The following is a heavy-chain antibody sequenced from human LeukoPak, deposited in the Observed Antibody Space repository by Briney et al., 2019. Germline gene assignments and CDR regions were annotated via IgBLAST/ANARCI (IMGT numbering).Heavy chain of an antibody. CDR3: ARWGPHSSRPKYYMDV. Sequence: SVKVSCKASGGTFSSYAISWVRQAPGQGLEWMGGIIPIFGTANYAQKLQGRVTMTTDTSTSTAYMELRSLRSDDTAVYYCARWGPHSSRPKYYMDVWGKGTTVTISS. V-gene: IGHV1-69*05. D-gene: IGHD6-13*01. CDR1: GGTFSSYA. J-gene: IGHJ6*03. CDR2: IIPIFGTA.